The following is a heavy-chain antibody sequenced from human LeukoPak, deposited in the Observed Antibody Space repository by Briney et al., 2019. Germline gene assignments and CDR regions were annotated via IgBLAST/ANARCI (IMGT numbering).Heavy chain of an antibody. Sequence: ASVKVSCKASGYTFTSYDINWVRPATGQGLEWMGWMNPNSGNTGYAQKFQGRVTMTRNTSISTAYMELSSLRSEDTAVYYCARVVDYYDSSGYHDAFDIWGQGTMVAVSS. J-gene: IGHJ3*02. V-gene: IGHV1-8*01. CDR3: ARVVDYYDSSGYHDAFDI. CDR1: GYTFTSYD. D-gene: IGHD3-22*01. CDR2: MNPNSGNT.